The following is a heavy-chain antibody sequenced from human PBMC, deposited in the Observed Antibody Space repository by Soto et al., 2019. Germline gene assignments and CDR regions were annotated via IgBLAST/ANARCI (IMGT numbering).Heavy chain of an antibody. Sequence: GGSLRLSCAASGFTFSDYYMSWIRQAPGKRLEWVSYISSSGSTIYYADSVKGRFTISRDNAKNSLYLQMNSLRAEDTAVYYCARDYNWPSDFDIWGQGTMVTVSS. CDR1: GFTFSDYY. D-gene: IGHD1-20*01. V-gene: IGHV3-11*01. CDR2: ISSSGSTI. CDR3: ARDYNWPSDFDI. J-gene: IGHJ3*02.